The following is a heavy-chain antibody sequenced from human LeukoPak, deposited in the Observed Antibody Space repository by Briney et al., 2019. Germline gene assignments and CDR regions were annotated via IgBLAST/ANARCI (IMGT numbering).Heavy chain of an antibody. CDR2: IYPGDSDT. CDR1: GYSFTSYW. V-gene: IGHV5-51*01. D-gene: IGHD2-2*01. J-gene: IGHJ3*02. Sequence: GESLKISCKGSGYSFTSYWIGWVRQMPGKGLEWMGIIYPGDSDTRYSPSFQGQVTISADKSISTAYLQWSSLKASDTAMYYCARPLPASDDAFDIWGQGTMVTVSS. CDR3: ARPLPASDDAFDI.